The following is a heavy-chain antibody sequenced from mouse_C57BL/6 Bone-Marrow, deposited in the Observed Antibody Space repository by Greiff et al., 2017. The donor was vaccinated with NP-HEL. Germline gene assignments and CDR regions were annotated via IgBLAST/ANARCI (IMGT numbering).Heavy chain of an antibody. D-gene: IGHD4-1*01. Sequence: EVKLEESGGGLVQPGGSMKLSCVASGFTFSNYWMNWVRQSPEKGLEWVAQIRLKSDNYATHYAESVKGRFTISRDDSKSSVYLQMSNLMAEDTGIYYCTGPNLYYYAMDYWGQGTSVTVSS. CDR1: GFTFSNYW. CDR2: IRLKSDNYAT. CDR3: TGPNLYYYAMDY. J-gene: IGHJ4*01. V-gene: IGHV6-3*01.